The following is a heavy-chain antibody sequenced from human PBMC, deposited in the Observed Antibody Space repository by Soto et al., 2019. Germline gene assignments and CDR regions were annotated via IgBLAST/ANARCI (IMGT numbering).Heavy chain of an antibody. D-gene: IGHD3-10*01. V-gene: IGHV4-59*01. Sequence: PSETLSLTCTVSGGSISTYYLNWVRQPPGKGLEWIGCIDYSGSTKYNPSLKSRVFISVDMTKNQVSLELSSVTAVDTAVYYCAREGYYAPLDYWGQGALVTVYS. CDR1: GGSISTYY. CDR3: AREGYYAPLDY. CDR2: IDYSGST. J-gene: IGHJ4*02.